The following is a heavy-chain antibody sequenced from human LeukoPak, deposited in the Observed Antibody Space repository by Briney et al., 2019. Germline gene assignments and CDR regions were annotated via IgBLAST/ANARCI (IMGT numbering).Heavy chain of an antibody. CDR2: IYTSGST. CDR1: GGSISSGSYY. Sequence: SETLSLTCTVSGGSISSGSYYWSWIRQPAGKGLEWIGRIYTSGSTYYNPSLKSRVTISVDTSKNQFSLKLSSVTAADTAVYYCARQDGSGWQSLPNWFDPWGQGTLVTVSS. D-gene: IGHD6-19*01. J-gene: IGHJ5*02. V-gene: IGHV4-61*02. CDR3: ARQDGSGWQSLPNWFDP.